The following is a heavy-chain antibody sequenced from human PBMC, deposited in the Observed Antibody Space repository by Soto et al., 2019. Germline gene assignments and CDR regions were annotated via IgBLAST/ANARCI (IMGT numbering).Heavy chain of an antibody. CDR3: AKRGFITFGGTLIDY. CDR1: GFTFSSYA. CDR2: ISGSGGST. V-gene: IGHV3-23*01. Sequence: PGGSLRLSCAASGFTFSSYAMSWVRQAPGKGLEWVSAISGSGGSTYYADSVKGRFTISRDNSKNTLYLQMNSLRAEDTAVYYCAKRGFITFGGTLIDYWGQGTLVTVSS. J-gene: IGHJ4*02. D-gene: IGHD3-16*01.